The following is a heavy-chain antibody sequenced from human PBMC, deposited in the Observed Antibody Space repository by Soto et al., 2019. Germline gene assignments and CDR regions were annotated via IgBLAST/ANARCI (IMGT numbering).Heavy chain of an antibody. CDR1: GVTVSTIY. V-gene: IGHV3-66*01. CDR2: IYSDGRT. J-gene: IGHJ4*02. Sequence: GGSLRLSCAASGVTVSTIYMSWVRQAPGKGLEWVSTIYSDGRTYYADSVKGRFTMSRDDAKNTLFLQMNSLRVEETAVYYCAGDIEYCGQGTLVTVSS. CDR3: AGDIEY.